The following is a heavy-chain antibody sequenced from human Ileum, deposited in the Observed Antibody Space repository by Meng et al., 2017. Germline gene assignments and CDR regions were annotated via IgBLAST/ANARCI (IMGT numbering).Heavy chain of an antibody. V-gene: IGHV3-30*04. CDR1: GFSLSSYA. CDR2: ISEDGSKR. J-gene: IGHJ4*02. CDR3: ARDWSSTVTVIDY. D-gene: IGHD5/OR15-5a*01. Sequence: GESPKISRAASGFSLSSYAMHWVRQAPGKGLEWVTDISEDGSKRYYAESVKGRFTISRDNSKNTLFLDVNSLRAEDKAVYYCARDWSSTVTVIDYWGQGTLVTVSS.